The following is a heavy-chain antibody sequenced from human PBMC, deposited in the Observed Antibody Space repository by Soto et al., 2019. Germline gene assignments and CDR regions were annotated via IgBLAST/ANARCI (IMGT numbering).Heavy chain of an antibody. J-gene: IGHJ5*02. V-gene: IGHV1-3*01. Sequence: QVQLVQSGAEVKKPGASVKVSCKASGYTFTSYAMHWVRQAPGQRLEWMGWINAGNGNTKYSQKFQGRVTITRDTSASTAYMELRSLRSEDTAVYCCARAGGYCSSTSCHYNWFDPWGQGTLVTVSS. CDR1: GYTFTSYA. CDR2: INAGNGNT. CDR3: ARAGGYCSSTSCHYNWFDP. D-gene: IGHD2-2*01.